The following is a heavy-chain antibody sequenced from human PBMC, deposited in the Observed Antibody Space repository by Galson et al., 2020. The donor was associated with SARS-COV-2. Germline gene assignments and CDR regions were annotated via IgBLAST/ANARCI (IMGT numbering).Heavy chain of an antibody. CDR1: GGSISSGGYS. Sequence: ETSETLSLTCAVSGGSISSGGYSWSWIRQPPGKGLEWIGYIYHSGSTYYNPSLKSRVTISVDRSKNQFSLKLSSVTAADTAVYYCASSTMPSVTGAFDIWGQGTMVTVSS. D-gene: IGHD1-20*01. CDR2: IYHSGST. J-gene: IGHJ3*02. V-gene: IGHV4-30-2*01. CDR3: ASSTMPSVTGAFDI.